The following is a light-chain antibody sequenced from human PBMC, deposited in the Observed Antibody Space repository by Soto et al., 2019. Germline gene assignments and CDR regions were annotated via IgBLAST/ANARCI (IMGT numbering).Light chain of an antibody. CDR1: QSLLHITGETF. J-gene: IGKJ5*01. V-gene: IGKV2D-29*02. Sequence: DVVMTQNPLSLSAAPGQPASISCKSSQSLLHITGETFLFWYLQKPGQSPQLLIYEVSTRVSGVPDRFSGSGSGTDFTLEISRVETDDVGIYYCMQSTQLPPTFGQGTRLEIK. CDR3: MQSTQLPPT. CDR2: EVS.